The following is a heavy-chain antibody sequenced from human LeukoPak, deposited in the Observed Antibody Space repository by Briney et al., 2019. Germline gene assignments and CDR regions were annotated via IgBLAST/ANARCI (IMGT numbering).Heavy chain of an antibody. Sequence: SQTLSLTCTVSGDSISSGIYYWSWIRQPPGKGLEWIGYIYYSGSTNYNPSLKSRVTISVDTSKNQFSLKLSSVTAADTAVYYCASPKRIAARPGYYYYYMDVWGKGTTVTVSS. CDR3: ASPKRIAARPGYYYYYMDV. V-gene: IGHV4-61*01. D-gene: IGHD6-6*01. J-gene: IGHJ6*03. CDR2: IYYSGST. CDR1: GDSISSGIYY.